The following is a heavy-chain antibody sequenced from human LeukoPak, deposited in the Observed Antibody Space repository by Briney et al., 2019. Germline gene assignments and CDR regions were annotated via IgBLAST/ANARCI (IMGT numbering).Heavy chain of an antibody. D-gene: IGHD6-25*01. CDR1: GGSFSGYY. V-gene: IGHV4-34*01. CDR3: ARVPSGYHSWFDP. Sequence: SETLSLTCAVYGGSFSGYYWSWIRQPPGKGLEWIGEINHSGSTNYNPSLKSRVTISVDTSKNQFSLKLSSVTAADTAVYYCARVPSGYHSWFDPWGQGTLVTVSS. CDR2: INHSGST. J-gene: IGHJ5*02.